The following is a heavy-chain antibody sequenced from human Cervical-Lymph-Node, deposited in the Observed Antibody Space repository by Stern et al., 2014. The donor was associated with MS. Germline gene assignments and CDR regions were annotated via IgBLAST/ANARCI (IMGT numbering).Heavy chain of an antibody. D-gene: IGHD2-15*01. Sequence: KFQGRVTITRDTSASTAYMELSSLKSEDTAVYYCARDKPVAVIYYYVMDVWGQGTTVTVSS. CDR3: ARDKPVAVIYYYVMDV. J-gene: IGHJ6*02. V-gene: IGHV1-3*01.